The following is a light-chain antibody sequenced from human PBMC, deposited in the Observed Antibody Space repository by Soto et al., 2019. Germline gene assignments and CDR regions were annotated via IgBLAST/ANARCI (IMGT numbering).Light chain of an antibody. CDR3: QSYDTSNHVV. J-gene: IGLJ2*01. Sequence: NFMLTQPHSVSESPGKTVTISCTRSSGSFATTYVQWYQQRPGSAPTSVIYEDDKRPSGVPDRFSGSLDSSSNSASLTISRLETDDEAVYYCQSYDTSNHVVFGGGTKLTVL. V-gene: IGLV6-57*04. CDR1: SGSFATTY. CDR2: EDD.